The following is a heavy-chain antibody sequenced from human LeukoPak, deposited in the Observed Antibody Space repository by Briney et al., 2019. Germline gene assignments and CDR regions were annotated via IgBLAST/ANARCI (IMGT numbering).Heavy chain of an antibody. V-gene: IGHV3-74*01. Sequence: GGSLRLSCEASGFTLSSYWMHWVRQAPGKGLVWVSRINSDGINTSYADSVKGRFTISRDNAKNTLNLQMNSLRAEDTAVYYCARDLGQYYDTSDNWFDPWGQGTLVTVSS. CDR2: INSDGINT. CDR3: ARDLGQYYDTSDNWFDP. J-gene: IGHJ5*02. D-gene: IGHD3-22*01. CDR1: GFTLSSYW.